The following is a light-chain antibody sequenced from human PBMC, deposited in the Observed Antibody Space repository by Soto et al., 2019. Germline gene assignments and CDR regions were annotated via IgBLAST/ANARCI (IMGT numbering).Light chain of an antibody. CDR3: QQYGSSPRT. CDR1: QSVISSD. J-gene: IGKJ1*01. V-gene: IGKV3-20*01. CDR2: AAS. Sequence: ESVLTQPPDTLSLSPGESANLSCRASQSVISSDLAWYQQTPGQTPRPFIYAASSRATGIPERFSGSGSGTGFSLTISRLEAEDFAVSACQQYGSSPRTFGQGTKVDIK.